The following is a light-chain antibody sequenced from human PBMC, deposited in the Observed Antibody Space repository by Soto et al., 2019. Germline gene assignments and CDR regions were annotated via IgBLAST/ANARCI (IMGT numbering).Light chain of an antibody. J-gene: IGKJ5*01. CDR2: DAS. Sequence: EVVLTQSPATLSLSPGERATLSCRASQSVSSSYLAWYQQKPGQAPRLLIYDASNRATGIPARFSGGGSGTDFTLTISRLEPDDFALYYCQHYGASPITFGQGTRLEIK. CDR1: QSVSSSY. CDR3: QHYGASPIT. V-gene: IGKV3-20*01.